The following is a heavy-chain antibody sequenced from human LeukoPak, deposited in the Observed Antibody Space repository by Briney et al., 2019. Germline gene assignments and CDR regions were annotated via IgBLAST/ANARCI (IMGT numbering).Heavy chain of an antibody. J-gene: IGHJ6*02. D-gene: IGHD6-6*01. Sequence: GSSVKVSCKASGGTFSGYVISWPGQAPGQGLEGMGGIIPIFGTANYAQKFQGRVTTTADESTSTAYMELSSLRSEDTAVYYCARRGSSPTLNYYYYGMDVWGQGTTVTVSS. V-gene: IGHV1-69*01. CDR3: ARRGSSPTLNYYYYGMDV. CDR1: GGTFSGYV. CDR2: IIPIFGTA.